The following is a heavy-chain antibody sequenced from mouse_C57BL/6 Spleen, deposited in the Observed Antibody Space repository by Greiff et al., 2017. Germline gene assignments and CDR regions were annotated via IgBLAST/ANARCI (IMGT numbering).Heavy chain of an antibody. V-gene: IGHV1-52*01. Sequence: QVQLQQPGAELVRPGSSVKLSCKASGYTFTSYWMHWVKQRPIQGLEWIGNIDPSDSETHYNQKFKDKATLTVDKSSSTAYMQLSSLTSEDSAVYYCARWGDYGHYYAMDSWGQGTSVTVSS. CDR3: ARWGDYGHYYAMDS. CDR1: GYTFTSYW. J-gene: IGHJ4*01. D-gene: IGHD2-4*01. CDR2: IDPSDSET.